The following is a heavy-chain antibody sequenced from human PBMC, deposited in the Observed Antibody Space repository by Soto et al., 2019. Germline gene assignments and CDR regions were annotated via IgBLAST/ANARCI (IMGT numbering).Heavy chain of an antibody. D-gene: IGHD3-22*01. CDR2: IYYSGST. J-gene: IGHJ5*02. V-gene: IGHV4-31*03. CDR1: GGSISSGGYY. Sequence: SETLSLTCTVSGGSISSGGYYWSWIRQHPGKGLEWIGYIYYSGSTYYNPSLKSRVTISVDTSKNQFSLKLSSMTAADTAVYYCARLGLYYDSSGSQPGWFDPWGQGTLVTVSS. CDR3: ARLGLYYDSSGSQPGWFDP.